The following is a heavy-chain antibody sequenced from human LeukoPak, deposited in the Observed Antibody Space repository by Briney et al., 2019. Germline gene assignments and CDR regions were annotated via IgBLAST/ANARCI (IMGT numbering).Heavy chain of an antibody. CDR3: ARDSNDAFDI. V-gene: IGHV3-7*01. Sequence: GGSLRLSCEGSGFTFSNYWMGWVRQAPGKGLQWVANIKTDGSEKYYVDSVKGRFTISRDNAKNSLYLQMNSLRAEDTAVYYCARDSNDAFDIWGQGTMVTVSS. CDR2: IKTDGSEK. CDR1: GFTFSNYW. J-gene: IGHJ3*02.